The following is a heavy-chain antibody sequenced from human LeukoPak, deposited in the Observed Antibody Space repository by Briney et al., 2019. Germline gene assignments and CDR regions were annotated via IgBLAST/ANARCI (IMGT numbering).Heavy chain of an antibody. J-gene: IGHJ4*02. Sequence: SETVSLTCTVSGGSISSGGHYCGWIRQPPGKGLEWIGSIYYSGSTYYNPSLNSRVTMFIDMSKNHFSLKMSSVTATDTAVYYCARLVCGGGSCPAEFDYWGQGTLVTVSS. V-gene: IGHV4-39*02. CDR1: GGSISSGGHY. CDR3: ARLVCGGGSCPAEFDY. CDR2: IYYSGST. D-gene: IGHD2-15*01.